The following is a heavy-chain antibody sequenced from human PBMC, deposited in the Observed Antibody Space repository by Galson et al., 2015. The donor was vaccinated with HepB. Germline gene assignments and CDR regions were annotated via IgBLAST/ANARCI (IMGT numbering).Heavy chain of an antibody. Sequence: SLRLSCAASGFTFSSYGMHWVRQAPGKGLEWVAFIRYDGSNKYYADSVKGRFTISRDNSKNTLYLQMNSLRAEDTAVYYCAKDQGYSGYDEGGLGTAFDYWGQGTLVTVSS. J-gene: IGHJ4*02. CDR3: AKDQGYSGYDEGGLGTAFDY. V-gene: IGHV3-30*02. CDR1: GFTFSSYG. CDR2: IRYDGSNK. D-gene: IGHD5-12*01.